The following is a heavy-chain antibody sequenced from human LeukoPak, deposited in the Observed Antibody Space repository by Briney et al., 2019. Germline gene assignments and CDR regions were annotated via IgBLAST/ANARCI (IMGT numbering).Heavy chain of an antibody. D-gene: IGHD6-13*01. V-gene: IGHV4-4*02. CDR2: IYHSGST. J-gene: IGHJ3*02. CDR1: GGSISSSNW. CDR3: ARDIGIAAGDAFDI. Sequence: SGTLSLTCAVSGGSISSSNWWSWVRQPPGKGLEWIGEIYHSGSTNYNPSLKSRVTISVDTSKNQFSLKLSSVTAADTAVYYCARDIGIAAGDAFDIWGQGTMVTVSS.